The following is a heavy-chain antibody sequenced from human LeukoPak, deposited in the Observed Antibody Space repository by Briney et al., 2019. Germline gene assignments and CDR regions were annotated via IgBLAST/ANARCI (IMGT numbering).Heavy chain of an antibody. D-gene: IGHD3-10*01. Sequence: ASVKVSCKASGYSFIDYYIHWVRQAPGQGLEWMGWVNPHSGGTKFAQKFQGRVTMTRDTSINTAYMEVSSLESDDTAVYYCARDIGDYYGSGSYWLLWGQGTLVTVAS. CDR3: ARDIGDYYGSGSYWLL. J-gene: IGHJ4*02. CDR2: VNPHSGGT. V-gene: IGHV1-2*02. CDR1: GYSFIDYY.